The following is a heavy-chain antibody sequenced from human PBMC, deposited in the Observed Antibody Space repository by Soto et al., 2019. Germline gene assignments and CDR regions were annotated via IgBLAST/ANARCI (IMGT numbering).Heavy chain of an antibody. CDR1: GFTFGSHG. Sequence: SLRLSCAASGFTFGSHGMHWVRQAPGKGLEWVAVIWYDGSDKYYADSVKGRFTISRDNSKNTLYLQINSLRAEDTAVYYCARWGNWKVADYWGQGTLVTVSS. J-gene: IGHJ4*02. D-gene: IGHD1-1*01. V-gene: IGHV3-33*01. CDR2: IWYDGSDK. CDR3: ARWGNWKVADY.